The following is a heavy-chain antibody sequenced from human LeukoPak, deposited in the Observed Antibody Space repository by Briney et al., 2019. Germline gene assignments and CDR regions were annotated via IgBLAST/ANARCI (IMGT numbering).Heavy chain of an antibody. CDR2: ITGRDDST. CDR1: GFTFSSYG. Sequence: GGSLRLSCAASGFTFSSYGMSWVRRQAPGKGLEWVSGITGRDDSTYYADAVKGRFTISRDNSQNPLYLQLKSLSAADTAVYYCAELGINMIGGVWGKGTTVTISS. J-gene: IGHJ6*03. V-gene: IGHV3-23*01. D-gene: IGHD3-22*01. CDR3: AELGINMIGGV.